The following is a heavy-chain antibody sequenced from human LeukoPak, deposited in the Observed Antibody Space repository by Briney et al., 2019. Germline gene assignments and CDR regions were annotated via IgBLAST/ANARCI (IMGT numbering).Heavy chain of an antibody. Sequence: ASVKVSCKASGYTFTSYDINWVRQATGQGLERMGWMNPNSGNTGYAQKFQSRVTMTRNNSISTAYMELSSLRSEDTAGYYGARVGGIGAGFDYWGQGTLVTVSS. J-gene: IGHJ4*02. V-gene: IGHV1-8*01. CDR3: ARVGGIGAGFDY. CDR1: GYTFTSYD. CDR2: MNPNSGNT. D-gene: IGHD6-13*01.